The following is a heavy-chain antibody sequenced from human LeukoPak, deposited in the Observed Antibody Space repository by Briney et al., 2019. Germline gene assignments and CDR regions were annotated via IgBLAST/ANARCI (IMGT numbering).Heavy chain of an antibody. CDR3: ARGDDILTGYYGNLDY. CDR2: IYYSGST. CDR1: GGSISSYY. V-gene: IGHV4-59*01. J-gene: IGHJ4*02. D-gene: IGHD3-9*01. Sequence: SETLSLTCTVSGGSISSYYWSWIRQPPGKGLEWIGYIYYSGSTNYNPSLKSRVTISVDTSKNQFSLKLSSVTAADTAVYYCARGDDILTGYYGNLDYWGQGTLVTVSS.